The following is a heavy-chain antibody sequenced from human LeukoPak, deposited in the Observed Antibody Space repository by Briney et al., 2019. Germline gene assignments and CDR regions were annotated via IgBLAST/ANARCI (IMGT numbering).Heavy chain of an antibody. CDR2: IYTSGST. J-gene: IGHJ3*02. CDR3: ARQGSRTVTSGKGKAFDI. V-gene: IGHV4-61*02. Sequence: PSQTLSLTCTVSGGSISSGSYYWSWIRQPAGKGLEWIGRIYTSGSTNYNPSLKSRVTISVDTSKNQFSLKLSSVTAADTAVYYCARQGSRTVTSGKGKAFDIWGQGTMVTVSS. D-gene: IGHD4-17*01. CDR1: GGSISSGSYY.